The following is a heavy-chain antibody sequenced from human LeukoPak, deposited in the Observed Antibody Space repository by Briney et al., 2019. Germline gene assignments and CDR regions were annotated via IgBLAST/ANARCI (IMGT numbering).Heavy chain of an antibody. J-gene: IGHJ5*02. CDR1: GYTFTGYY. V-gene: IGHV1-2*06. D-gene: IGHD6-13*01. Sequence: ASVTVSCKASGYTFTGYYMHWVRQAPGQGLEWMGRINPNSGGTNYAQKFQGRVNMTRDTSIRTAYKELSRLRSDDTAVYYCARDEASIIAAADLWGQGTLVTVSS. CDR2: INPNSGGT. CDR3: ARDEASIIAAADL.